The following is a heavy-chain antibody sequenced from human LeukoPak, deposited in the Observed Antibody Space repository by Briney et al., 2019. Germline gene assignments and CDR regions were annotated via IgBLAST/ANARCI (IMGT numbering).Heavy chain of an antibody. Sequence: SETLSLTCDVSGVSFSTYYWSWIRQSPEKGLEWIREVNHSGYTNLNPSLMSRVTISVDTSKNQFSPKLSSVTAAETAVYYCARQLYGSDYWGQGTLVTVSS. CDR2: VNHSGYT. D-gene: IGHD4-17*01. CDR3: ARQLYGSDY. V-gene: IGHV4-34*01. CDR1: GVSFSTYY. J-gene: IGHJ4*02.